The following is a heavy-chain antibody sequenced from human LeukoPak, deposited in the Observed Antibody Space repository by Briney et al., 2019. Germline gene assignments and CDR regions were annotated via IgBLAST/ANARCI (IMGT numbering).Heavy chain of an antibody. CDR3: ATSPGYCSSTSCLPFDY. CDR1: GYTLTELS. D-gene: IGHD2-2*01. CDR2: FVPEDGKT. J-gene: IGHJ4*02. V-gene: IGHV1-24*01. Sequence: ASVKVSCKVSGYTLTELSMHWVRQAPGKGLEWMGGFVPEDGKTIYAQKFQGRVTMTEDTSTDTAYMELSSLRSEDTAVYYCATSPGYCSSTSCLPFDYWGQGTLVTVSS.